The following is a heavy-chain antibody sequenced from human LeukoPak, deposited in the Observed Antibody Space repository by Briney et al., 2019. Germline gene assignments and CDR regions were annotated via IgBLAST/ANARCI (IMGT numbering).Heavy chain of an antibody. Sequence: GGSLRLSCAASGFTFSSYGMHWVRQAPGKGLEWVSVTSYDGSSKYYADSVKGRLTIYRDNSRNTLYLQMDSLRVEDTAVYYCARRSAAKDAFDIWGQGTMVTVSS. CDR1: GFTFSSYG. V-gene: IGHV3-30*03. D-gene: IGHD6-25*01. CDR2: TSYDGSSK. CDR3: ARRSAAKDAFDI. J-gene: IGHJ3*02.